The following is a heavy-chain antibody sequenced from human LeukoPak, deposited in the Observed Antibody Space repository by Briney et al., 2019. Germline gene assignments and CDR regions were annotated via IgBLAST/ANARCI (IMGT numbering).Heavy chain of an antibody. J-gene: IGHJ4*02. CDR3: ARDMYYYDSSGYTDDY. D-gene: IGHD3-22*01. CDR1: GYTFTGYY. CDR2: INPNSGGT. Sequence: ASVKVSCKASGYTFTGYYMHWVRQAPGPGLEWMGWINPNSGGTNYAQKLQGRVTMTMDTSISTAYMELSRLRSDDTAVYYRARDMYYYDSSGYTDDYWGQGTLVTVSS. V-gene: IGHV1-2*02.